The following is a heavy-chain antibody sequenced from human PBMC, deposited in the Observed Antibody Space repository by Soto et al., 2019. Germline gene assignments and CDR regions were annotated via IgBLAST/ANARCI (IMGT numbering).Heavy chain of an antibody. J-gene: IGHJ6*03. Sequence: GGSLRLSCAASGFTFSSYAMSWVRQAPGKGLEWVSAISGSGGSTYYADSVKGRFTISRDNSKNTLYLQMNSLRAEDTAVYYCAKGRDWNFFASYMDVWGKGTTVTVSS. CDR1: GFTFSSYA. D-gene: IGHD1-7*01. CDR3: AKGRDWNFFASYMDV. CDR2: ISGSGGST. V-gene: IGHV3-23*01.